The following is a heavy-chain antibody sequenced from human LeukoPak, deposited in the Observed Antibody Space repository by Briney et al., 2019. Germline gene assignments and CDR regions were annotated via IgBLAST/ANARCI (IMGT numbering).Heavy chain of an antibody. CDR2: IYTSGST. D-gene: IGHD3-16*01. V-gene: IGHV4-61*02. Sequence: PSQTLSLTCTVSGGSISSGSYYWSWIRQPAGKGLEWIGRIYTSGSTNYNPSLKSRVTISVDTSKNQFSLKLSSVTAADTAVYYCARDLDGLRGYNYMDVWGKGTTVTVSS. CDR3: ARDLDGLRGYNYMDV. J-gene: IGHJ6*03. CDR1: GGSISSGSYY.